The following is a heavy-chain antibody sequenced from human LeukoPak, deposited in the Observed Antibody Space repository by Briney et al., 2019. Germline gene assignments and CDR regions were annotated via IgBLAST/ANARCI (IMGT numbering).Heavy chain of an antibody. Sequence: PGGSLRLSCAASGFTFSSHNMNWVRQAPGKGLEWVSYVSTGSTAIYYADSVKGRLTISRDDAENSLYLQMNSLRDDDTAVYYCARSFDFWGQGTLVTVSS. V-gene: IGHV3-48*02. CDR2: VSTGSTAI. J-gene: IGHJ4*02. CDR3: ARSFDF. CDR1: GFTFSSHN.